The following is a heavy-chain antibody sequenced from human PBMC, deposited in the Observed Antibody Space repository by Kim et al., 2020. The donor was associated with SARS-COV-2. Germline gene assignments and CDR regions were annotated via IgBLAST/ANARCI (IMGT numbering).Heavy chain of an antibody. Sequence: GGSLRLSCAASGIPFSSHWMSWVRQAPGKGLEWVANIKPDGSEVSYVGSVKGRFTISRDNAKRSLYLQMNSLEAEDKSIYYCARGGREINWIWGQGTLVT. V-gene: IGHV3-7*01. D-gene: IGHD1-26*01. CDR3: ARGGREINWI. J-gene: IGHJ4*02. CDR2: IKPDGSEV. CDR1: GIPFSSHW.